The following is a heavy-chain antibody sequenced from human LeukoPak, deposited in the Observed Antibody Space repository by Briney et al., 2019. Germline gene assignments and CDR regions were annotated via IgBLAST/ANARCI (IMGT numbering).Heavy chain of an antibody. J-gene: IGHJ6*03. D-gene: IGHD2-15*01. CDR3: AREAQYCSGGSSLGYYYMDV. CDR2: INHSGST. CDR1: GGSFSGYY. V-gene: IGHV4-34*01. Sequence: SETLSLTCAVYGGSFSGYYWSWLRQPPGKGLEWIGEINHSGSTNYNPSLKSRVTISVDTSKNQFSLKLSSVTAADTAVYYCAREAQYCSGGSSLGYYYMDVWGKGTTVTVSS.